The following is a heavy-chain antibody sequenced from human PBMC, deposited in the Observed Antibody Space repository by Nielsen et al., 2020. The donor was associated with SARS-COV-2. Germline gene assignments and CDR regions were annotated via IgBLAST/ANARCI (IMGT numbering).Heavy chain of an antibody. CDR2: ISWNSGSI. Sequence: SLKIYCAASGFTFSSYAMHWVRQAPGKGLEWVSGISWNSGSIGYADSVKGRFTISRDNAKNSLYLQMNSLRAEDTALYYCAKAFSSYYGSGSYNDYWGQGTLVTVSS. D-gene: IGHD3-10*01. J-gene: IGHJ4*02. CDR1: GFTFSSYA. V-gene: IGHV3-9*01. CDR3: AKAFSSYYGSGSYNDY.